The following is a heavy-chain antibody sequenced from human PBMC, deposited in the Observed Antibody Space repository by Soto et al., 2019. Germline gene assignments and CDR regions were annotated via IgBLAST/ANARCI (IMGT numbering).Heavy chain of an antibody. D-gene: IGHD1-26*01. CDR3: ARGEQYSGRIFDY. CDR1: GDSVSSNSAG. CDR2: TYYRSKWYY. J-gene: IGHJ4*01. V-gene: IGHV6-1*01. Sequence: VSLTCAITGDSVSSNSAGWSWVRQSPSRGLEWLGRTYYRSKWYYEYAVSVRGRITINPDTSKNQYSLQLNSVTPEDTAVYFCARGEQYSGRIFDYWGQGTLVTVSS.